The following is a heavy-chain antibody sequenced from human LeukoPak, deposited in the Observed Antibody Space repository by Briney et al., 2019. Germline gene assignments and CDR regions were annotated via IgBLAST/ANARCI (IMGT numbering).Heavy chain of an antibody. D-gene: IGHD3-10*01. Sequence: GGPLRLSCAASGFTFSSYSMNWVRQAPGKGLEWVSSISSSSSYIYYADSVKGRFTISRDNAKNSLYLQMNSLRAEDTAVYYCAREVTEYGSGSYYNRYFDYWGQGTLVTVSS. J-gene: IGHJ4*02. CDR1: GFTFSSYS. V-gene: IGHV3-21*01. CDR3: AREVTEYGSGSYYNRYFDY. CDR2: ISSSSSYI.